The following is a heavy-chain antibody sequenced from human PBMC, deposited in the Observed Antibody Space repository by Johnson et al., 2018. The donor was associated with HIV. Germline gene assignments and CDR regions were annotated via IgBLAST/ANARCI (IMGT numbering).Heavy chain of an antibody. CDR3: ATLWFGEVSVYDAFDV. CDR2: ISYDGSNK. V-gene: IGHV3-30*03. D-gene: IGHD3-10*01. CDR1: GFTFSSHD. J-gene: IGHJ3*01. Sequence: QMLLVESGGGVVQPGRSLRVSCGASGFTFSSHDMHWVRQAPGKGLEWVAVISYDGSNKYYADSVKGRFTSSRDNSKNTLYLQMNSLRPEDSAVYYCATLWFGEVSVYDAFDVWGQGTMVTVSS.